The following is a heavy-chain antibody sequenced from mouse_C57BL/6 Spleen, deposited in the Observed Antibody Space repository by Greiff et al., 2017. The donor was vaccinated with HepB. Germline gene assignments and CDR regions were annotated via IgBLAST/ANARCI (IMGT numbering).Heavy chain of an antibody. CDR2: IYPGDGDT. V-gene: IGHV1-82*01. Sequence: VKLMESGPELVKPGASVKISCKASGYAFSSSWMNWVKQRPGKGLEWIGRIYPGDGDTNYNGKFKGKATLTADKSSSTAYMQLSSLTSEDSAVYFCASSVGNYYGSGYAMDYWGQGTSVTVSS. CDR1: GYAFSSSW. CDR3: ASSVGNYYGSGYAMDY. J-gene: IGHJ4*01. D-gene: IGHD1-1*01.